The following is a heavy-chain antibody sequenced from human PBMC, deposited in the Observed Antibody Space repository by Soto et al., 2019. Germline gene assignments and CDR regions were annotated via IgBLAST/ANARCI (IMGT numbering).Heavy chain of an antibody. J-gene: IGHJ4*02. Sequence: GGSLRLSCAASGFTFSSYSMNWVRQAPGKGLEWVSSISSSSSYIYYADSVKGRFTISRDNAKNSLYLQMNSPRAEDTAVYYCARVVGDYEPYIHFDYWGQGTLVTVSS. CDR1: GFTFSSYS. D-gene: IGHD4-17*01. V-gene: IGHV3-21*01. CDR3: ARVVGDYEPYIHFDY. CDR2: ISSSSSYI.